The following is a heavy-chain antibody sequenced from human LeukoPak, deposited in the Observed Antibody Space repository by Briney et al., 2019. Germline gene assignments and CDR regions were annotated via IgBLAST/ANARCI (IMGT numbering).Heavy chain of an antibody. Sequence: ASVTVSCTASGDSFTSNGISWVRQAPGQGLEWKGWISAYNGNTDYEQTLQGRVTMTRDTSTSAAYMELRSLRPDDTAVYYCARDPFTGASYYYGMDVWGEGTTVTVSS. J-gene: IGHJ6*04. D-gene: IGHD7-27*01. CDR2: ISAYNGNT. CDR3: ARDPFTGASYYYGMDV. CDR1: GDSFTSNG. V-gene: IGHV1-18*04.